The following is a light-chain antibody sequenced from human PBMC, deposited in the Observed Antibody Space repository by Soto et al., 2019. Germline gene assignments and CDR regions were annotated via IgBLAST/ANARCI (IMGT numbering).Light chain of an antibody. CDR2: GAS. J-gene: IGKJ2*01. CDR3: QQYGSSLMYT. CDR1: QSVSSSY. Sequence: EIVLTQSPGTLSLSPGERATLSCRASQSVSSSYLAWYQQKPGQAPRLLIYGASSRATGIPDRFSGSGSGTDFTLTISRLEPEDFAVYYCQQYGSSLMYTFGQGTQVDIK. V-gene: IGKV3-20*01.